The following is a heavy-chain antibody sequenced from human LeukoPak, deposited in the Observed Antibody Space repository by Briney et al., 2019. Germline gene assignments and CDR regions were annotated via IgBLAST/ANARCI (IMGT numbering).Heavy chain of an antibody. Sequence: SETLSLTCTVSGDSISSSSYYWGWIRQPPGKELEWIGSVYYSGSTYYNPSLNSRVTISVDTSKNQFSLKLSSVTAADTAVYYCARDYLGGNPDAFDIWGQGTMVTVSS. V-gene: IGHV4-39*07. J-gene: IGHJ3*02. D-gene: IGHD4-23*01. CDR3: ARDYLGGNPDAFDI. CDR2: VYYSGST. CDR1: GDSISSSSYY.